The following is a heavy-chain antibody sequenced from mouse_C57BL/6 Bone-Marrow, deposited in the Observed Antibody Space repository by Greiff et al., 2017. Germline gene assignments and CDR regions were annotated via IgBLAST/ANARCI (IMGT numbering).Heavy chain of an antibody. V-gene: IGHV1-69*01. CDR1: GYTFTSYW. D-gene: IGHD2-3*01. CDR3: AKGDGYRFAY. Sequence: QVQLKQPGAELVMPGASVKLSCKASGYTFTSYWKHWVKQRPGQGLEWIGEIDPSDSYTNYNQKFKGKSTLTVDKSSSTAYMQLSSLTSEDSAVYYCAKGDGYRFAYWGQGTLVTVSA. J-gene: IGHJ3*01. CDR2: IDPSDSYT.